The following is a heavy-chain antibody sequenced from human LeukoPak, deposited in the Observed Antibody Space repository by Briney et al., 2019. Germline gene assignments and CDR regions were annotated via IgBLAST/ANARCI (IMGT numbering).Heavy chain of an antibody. V-gene: IGHV1-24*01. CDR1: GHTLKDLS. CDR2: FDPEDDER. Sequence: ASVKVSCKAFGHTLKDLSIHWVRQAPGKGLEWLGGFDPEDDERMYAPKFQGRVTVTEDNSIDTAYMELTSISSDDTGVYYCSTETAGNYWGRGTLVTVSS. J-gene: IGHJ4*02. CDR3: STETAGNY.